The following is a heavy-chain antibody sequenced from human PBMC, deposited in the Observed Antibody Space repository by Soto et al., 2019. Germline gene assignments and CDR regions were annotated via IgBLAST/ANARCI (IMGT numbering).Heavy chain of an antibody. D-gene: IGHD6-13*01. CDR1: GGSFSGYY. CDR3: ARGEVGIAAAGTERYYCGMDV. Sequence: PSETLSLTCAVYGGSFSGYYWSWIRQPPGKGLEWIGEINHSGSTNYNPSLKSRVTISVDTSKNQFSLKLSSVTAADTAVYYCARGEVGIAAAGTERYYCGMDVWGQANTVTVAS. V-gene: IGHV4-34*01. J-gene: IGHJ6*02. CDR2: INHSGST.